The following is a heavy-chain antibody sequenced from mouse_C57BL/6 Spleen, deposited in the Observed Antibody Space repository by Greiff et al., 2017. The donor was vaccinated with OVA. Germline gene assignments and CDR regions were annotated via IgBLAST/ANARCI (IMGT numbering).Heavy chain of an antibody. V-gene: IGHV1-64*01. CDR1: GYTFTSYW. CDR3: ARGTVVATGAMDY. CDR2: IHPNSGST. D-gene: IGHD1-1*01. Sequence: QVQLQQPGAELVKPGASVKLSCKASGYTFTSYWMHWVKQRPGQGLEWIEMIHPNSGSTNYNEKFKSKATLTVDKSSSTAYMQLSSLTSEDSAVYYCARGTVVATGAMDYWGQGTSVTVSS. J-gene: IGHJ4*01.